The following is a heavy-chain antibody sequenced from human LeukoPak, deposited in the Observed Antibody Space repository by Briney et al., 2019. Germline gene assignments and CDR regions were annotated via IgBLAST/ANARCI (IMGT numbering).Heavy chain of an antibody. CDR1: GFTFSSYW. CDR3: ARVYYDFWSGYYSQYYFDY. J-gene: IGHJ4*02. D-gene: IGHD3-3*01. CDR2: INHNGNVS. Sequence: GGSLSLSCAASGFTFSSYWMNWARQAPGKGLEWVASINHNGNVSYYVDSVKGRFTISRDNAKNSLYLQMSNLRAEDTAVYFCARVYYDFWSGYYSQYYFDYWGQGTLVTVSS. V-gene: IGHV3-7*03.